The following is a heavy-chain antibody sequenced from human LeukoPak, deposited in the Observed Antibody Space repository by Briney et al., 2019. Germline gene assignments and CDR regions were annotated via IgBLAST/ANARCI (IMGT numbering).Heavy chain of an antibody. J-gene: IGHJ4*02. D-gene: IGHD2-15*01. V-gene: IGHV3-21*04. CDR3: AKAPVTSCRGAFRYPFDY. CDR1: GFTFSSYT. CDR2: ISTSSSYI. Sequence: GGSLRLSCAASGFTFSSYTMNWVRQAPGKGLEWVSSISTSSSYIYYADSVRGRFTISRDTSRSTLYLQMNSLRAEDAAVYYCAKAPVTSCRGAFRYPFDYWGQGTLVTVSS.